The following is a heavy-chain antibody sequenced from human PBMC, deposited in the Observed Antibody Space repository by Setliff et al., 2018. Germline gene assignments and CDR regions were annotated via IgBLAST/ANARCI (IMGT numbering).Heavy chain of an antibody. CDR1: GFTFSRYW. Sequence: PGGSLRLSCAASGFTFSRYWMSWVRQPPGKGLEWVAFVHYDGVNKHYRDSVKGRFTISRDNSKNTLYLQMNSLRAEDTAVYYCAKDNYYDSTPPLVFDYWGQGTLVTVSS. CDR3: AKDNYYDSTPPLVFDY. D-gene: IGHD3-22*01. CDR2: VHYDGVNK. V-gene: IGHV3-30*02. J-gene: IGHJ4*02.